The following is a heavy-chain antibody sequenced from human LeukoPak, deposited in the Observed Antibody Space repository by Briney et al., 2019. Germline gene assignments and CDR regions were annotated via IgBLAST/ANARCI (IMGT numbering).Heavy chain of an antibody. D-gene: IGHD6-6*01. CDR1: GGAFSSHA. CDR2: IIPIFGTA. Sequence: ASVKVSCKASGGAFSSHAISWVRQAPGQGLEWMGEIIPIFGTANYAQKFQGRVTITADESTSTAYMELSSLRSEDTAVYYCARDQYSSSSFDYWGQGTLVTVSS. V-gene: IGHV1-69*13. J-gene: IGHJ4*02. CDR3: ARDQYSSSSFDY.